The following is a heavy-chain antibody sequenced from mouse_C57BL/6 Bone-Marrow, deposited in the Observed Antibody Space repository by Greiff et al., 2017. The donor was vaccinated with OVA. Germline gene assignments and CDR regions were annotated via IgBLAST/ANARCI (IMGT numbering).Heavy chain of an antibody. V-gene: IGHV5-4*01. CDR3: ARDERRGAWFAY. Sequence: EVQLVESGGGLVKPGGSLKLSCAASGFTFSSYAMSWVRQTPEKRLEWVATISDGGSYTYYPDNVKGRFTISRDNAKNNLYLQMSHLKSEDTAMYYCARDERRGAWFAYWGQGTLVTVSA. D-gene: IGHD2-12*01. CDR1: GFTFSSYA. J-gene: IGHJ3*01. CDR2: ISDGGSYT.